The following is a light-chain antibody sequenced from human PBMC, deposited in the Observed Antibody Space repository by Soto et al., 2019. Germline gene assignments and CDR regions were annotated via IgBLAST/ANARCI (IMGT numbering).Light chain of an antibody. CDR3: QQCARSPLT. CDR2: DAS. V-gene: IGKV3-20*01. J-gene: IGKJ1*01. CDR1: QSVTNNY. Sequence: EIVLTQSPGTLSLSPGESATHSCRASQSVTNNYLAWYQQKPGQAPRLLIADASRRATGIPDRFSGSGSGTEFTHTISKLEPEDFAVYYCQQCARSPLTFGQGTKVE.